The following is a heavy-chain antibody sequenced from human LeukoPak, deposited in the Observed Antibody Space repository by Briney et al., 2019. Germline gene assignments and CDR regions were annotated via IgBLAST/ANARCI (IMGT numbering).Heavy chain of an antibody. J-gene: IGHJ6*03. CDR1: GGSISSSSYY. CDR2: IYYSGST. D-gene: IGHD3-10*01. V-gene: IGHV4-39*07. Sequence: SETLSLTCTVSGGSISSSSYYWGWIRQPPGKGLEWIGSIYYSGSTYYNPSLKSRVTISVDTSKNQFSLKLSSMTAADTAVYYCARTFGRLKHYYYYYMDVWGKGTTVTVSS. CDR3: ARTFGRLKHYYYYYMDV.